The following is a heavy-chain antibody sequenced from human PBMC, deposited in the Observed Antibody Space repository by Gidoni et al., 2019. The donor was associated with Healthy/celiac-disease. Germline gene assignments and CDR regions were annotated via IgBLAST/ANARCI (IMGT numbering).Heavy chain of an antibody. D-gene: IGHD6-6*01. CDR1: GCHISTRGVG. J-gene: IGHJ4*02. CDR2: IYWDDDK. V-gene: IGHV2-5*02. CDR3: AHTGRQQLVLFDY. Sequence: QITLKESGPTLVKTTQTPPQTCTVSGCHISTRGVGVGWIRQPQGKALEWLALIYWDDDKRYSPSLKSRLTITKDTSKNQVVLTLTNMDPVDTATYYCAHTGRQQLVLFDYWGQGTLVTVSS.